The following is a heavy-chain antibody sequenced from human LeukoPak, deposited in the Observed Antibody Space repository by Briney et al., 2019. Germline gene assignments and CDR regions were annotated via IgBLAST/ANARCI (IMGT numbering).Heavy chain of an antibody. CDR1: GFTFSSYG. V-gene: IGHV3-33*01. CDR3: ARERDYYDSSGYYFN. D-gene: IGHD3-22*01. Sequence: TGGSLRLSCAASGFTFSSYGMHWVRQAPGKGLEWVAVIWYDGSNKYYADSVKGRFTISRDNSKNTLYLQMNSLRAEDTAVYYCARERDYYDSSGYYFNWGQGTLVTVSS. J-gene: IGHJ4*02. CDR2: IWYDGSNK.